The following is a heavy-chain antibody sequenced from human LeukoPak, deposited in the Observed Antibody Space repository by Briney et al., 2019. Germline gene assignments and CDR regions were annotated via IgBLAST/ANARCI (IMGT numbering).Heavy chain of an antibody. J-gene: IGHJ4*02. D-gene: IGHD5-18*01. CDR3: ARAPGYSYVDY. CDR1: GFTFSSYS. V-gene: IGHV3-21*01. CDR2: ISSVPGYI. Sequence: GGSLRLSCAASGFTFSSYSMSWVRQAPGKGLEWVSSISSVPGYIFYADSVKGRFTISRDNARNSLYLQMNSLGVEDTAVYFCARAPGYSYVDYWGPGTLVTVSS.